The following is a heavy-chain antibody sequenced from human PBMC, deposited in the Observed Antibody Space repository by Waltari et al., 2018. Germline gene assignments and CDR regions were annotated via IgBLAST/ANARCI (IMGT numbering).Heavy chain of an antibody. CDR1: GCTYSSYS. CDR3: ASQRGVVTAGDY. D-gene: IGHD2-15*01. Sequence: EVQLVESGGGLVQPGGSLSLSCAATGCTYSSYSMNWVRQAPGKGLEWVSYISSSSSTIYYADSVKGRFTISRDNAKNSLYLQMNSLRAEDTAVYYCASQRGVVTAGDYWGQGTLVTVSS. CDR2: ISSSSSTI. J-gene: IGHJ4*02. V-gene: IGHV3-48*04.